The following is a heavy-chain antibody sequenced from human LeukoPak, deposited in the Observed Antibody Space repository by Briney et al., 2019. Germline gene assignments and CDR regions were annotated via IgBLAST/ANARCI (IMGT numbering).Heavy chain of an antibody. D-gene: IGHD6-13*01. CDR3: ARFFDSSSLYYFDY. V-gene: IGHV1-69*04. CDR1: GGTFSSYA. J-gene: IGHJ4*02. Sequence: SVKVSCKSSGGTFSSYAISWVRQAPGQGLEWMGRIIPILGIANYAQKFQGRVTITADKTTSTAYMELSSLRSEDTAVYYCARFFDSSSLYYFDYWGQGTLVTVSS. CDR2: IIPILGIA.